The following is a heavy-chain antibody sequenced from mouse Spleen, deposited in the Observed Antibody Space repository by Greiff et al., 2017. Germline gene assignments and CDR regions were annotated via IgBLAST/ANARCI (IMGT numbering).Heavy chain of an antibody. Sequence: QVQLKESGPGLVAPSQSLSISCTVSGFSLTSYCVHWVCQPPGKGLEWLGVLWSGGCGNYNLVFIFSLRFLKDNFKSYVSLTMNSLQTDDTPMYYSARDYYYFSTAWFASWGQATLVTVSA. CDR2: LWSGGCG. D-gene: IGHD1-1*01. J-gene: IGHJ3*01. CDR3: ARDYYYFSTAWFAS. CDR1: GFSLTSYC. V-gene: IGHV2-9*02.